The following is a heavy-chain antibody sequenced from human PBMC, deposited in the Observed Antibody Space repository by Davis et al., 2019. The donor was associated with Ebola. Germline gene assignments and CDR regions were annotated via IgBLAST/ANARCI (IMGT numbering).Heavy chain of an antibody. CDR3: ARDGLTGALDY. CDR2: ISSSSSYI. Sequence: GESLKISCAASGFTFSSYSMNWVRQAPGKGLEWVSSISSSSSYIYYADSVKGRFTISRDNAKNSLYLQMNSLRAEDTAVYYCARDGLTGALDYWGQGTLVTVSS. D-gene: IGHD7-27*01. J-gene: IGHJ4*02. CDR1: GFTFSSYS. V-gene: IGHV3-21*01.